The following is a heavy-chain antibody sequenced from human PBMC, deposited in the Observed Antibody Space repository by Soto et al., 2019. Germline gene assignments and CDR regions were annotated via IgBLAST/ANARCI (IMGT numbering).Heavy chain of an antibody. J-gene: IGHJ4*02. V-gene: IGHV1-69*13. CDR3: ARASRGCSGGSCFSND. CDR1: GGTFSSYA. Sequence: GASVKVSCKASGGTFSSYAISWVRQAPGQGLEWMGGIIPIFGTANYAQKFQGRVTITADESTSTAYMELSSLRSEDTAVYYCARASRGCSGGSCFSNDWGQGTLVTVS. D-gene: IGHD2-15*01. CDR2: IIPIFGTA.